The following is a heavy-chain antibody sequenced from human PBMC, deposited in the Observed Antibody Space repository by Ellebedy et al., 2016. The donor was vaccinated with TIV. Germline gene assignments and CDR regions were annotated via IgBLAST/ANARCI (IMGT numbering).Heavy chain of an antibody. CDR3: VREGLYCSGGSCYSATFDI. CDR2: INGDGIGT. V-gene: IGHV3-74*01. Sequence: GESLKISCAAFGFTFSHYWMHWVRQAPGKGLVWVSRINGDGIGTAYADSVKGRFTISRDNAKTTLYLQMNSLSAEDTAVYYCVREGLYCSGGSCYSATFDIWGQGTMVTVSS. D-gene: IGHD2-15*01. CDR1: GFTFSHYW. J-gene: IGHJ3*02.